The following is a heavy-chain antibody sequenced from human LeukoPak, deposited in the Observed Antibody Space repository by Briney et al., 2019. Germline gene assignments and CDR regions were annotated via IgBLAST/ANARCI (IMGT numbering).Heavy chain of an antibody. CDR2: INHSGST. Sequence: PSETLSLTCAVYGGSFSGYYWSWIRQPPGKGLEWIGEINHSGSTNYNPSLKSRVTISVDTSKNHFSLKLSSVTAADTAVYYCASSHYHDSSGYPNWYFGLWGRGTLVTVSS. CDR3: ASSHYHDSSGYPNWYFGL. J-gene: IGHJ2*01. D-gene: IGHD3-22*01. CDR1: GGSFSGYY. V-gene: IGHV4-34*01.